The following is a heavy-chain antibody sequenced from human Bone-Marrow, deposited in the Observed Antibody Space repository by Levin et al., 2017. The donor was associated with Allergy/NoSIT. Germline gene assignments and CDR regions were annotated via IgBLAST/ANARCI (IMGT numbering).Heavy chain of an antibody. CDR3: AHTGTTSNFDY. J-gene: IGHJ4*02. D-gene: IGHD1-7*01. CDR2: IFGDDDK. Sequence: SGPTLVKPTQTLTLTCTFSKFSLSTSGVGVGWIRQPPGKALEWLALIFGDDDKRYSPSLMSRLTITKGASKNQVVLTMTNMDPVDTATYYCAHTGTTSNFDYWGQGTLVTVSS. V-gene: IGHV2-5*02. CDR1: KFSLSTSGVG.